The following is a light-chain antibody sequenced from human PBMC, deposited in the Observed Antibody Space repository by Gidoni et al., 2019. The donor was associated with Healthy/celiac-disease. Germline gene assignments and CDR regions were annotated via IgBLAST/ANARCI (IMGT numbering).Light chain of an antibody. Sequence: QSVLTQPPSVSGAPGQRVTISCTGSSSNIYGNSNRPSGVPDRFSGSKSGTSASLAITGLQAEDEADYYCQSYDSSLSGFVVFGGGTKLTVL. V-gene: IGLV1-40*01. CDR3: QSYDSSLSGFVV. CDR2: GNS. J-gene: IGLJ2*01.